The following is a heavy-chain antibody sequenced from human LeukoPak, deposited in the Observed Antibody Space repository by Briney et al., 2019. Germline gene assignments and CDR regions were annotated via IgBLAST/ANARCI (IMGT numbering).Heavy chain of an antibody. D-gene: IGHD3-16*01. CDR2: FDPEDGET. V-gene: IGHV1-24*01. CDR3: YVWGSSSVDY. J-gene: IGHJ4*02. CDR1: GYTLTGLS. Sequence: ASVKVSCKVSGYTLTGLSMHWVRQAPGKGLEWMGGFDPEDGETIYAQKFQGRVTMTEDTSTDTAYMELSSLRSEDTAVYYCYVWGSSSVDYWGQGTLVTVSS.